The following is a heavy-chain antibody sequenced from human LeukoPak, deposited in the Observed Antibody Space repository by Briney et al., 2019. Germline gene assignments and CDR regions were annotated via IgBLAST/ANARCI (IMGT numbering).Heavy chain of an antibody. J-gene: IGHJ4*02. CDR3: AKDQDYYDSSGYYPTYFDY. CDR2: ISYDGSNK. D-gene: IGHD3-22*01. Sequence: GGSLRLSCAASGFTFSSYAMHWVRQAPGKGLEWVAVISYDGSNKYYADSVKGRFTISRDNSKNTLYLQMNSLRAEDTAVYYCAKDQDYYDSSGYYPTYFDYWGQGTLVTVSS. CDR1: GFTFSSYA. V-gene: IGHV3-30-3*01.